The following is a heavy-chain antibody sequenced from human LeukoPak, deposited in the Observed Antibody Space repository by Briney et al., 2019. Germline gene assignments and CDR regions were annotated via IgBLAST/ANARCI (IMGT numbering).Heavy chain of an antibody. CDR1: GFNFNNYA. Sequence: GGSLRLSCAASGFNFNNYAMSWVRQAPGKGLVWVSRIDGCGTNTDYADSVRGRFTISRDNAKNTVSLQLNSLRPEDTAVYYCAKDIHILTDYWGQGTLVTVSS. CDR3: AKDIHILTDY. J-gene: IGHJ4*02. CDR2: IDGCGTNT. V-gene: IGHV3-74*01. D-gene: IGHD2-21*01.